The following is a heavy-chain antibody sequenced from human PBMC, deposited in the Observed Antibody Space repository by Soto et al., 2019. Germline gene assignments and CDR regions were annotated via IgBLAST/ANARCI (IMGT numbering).Heavy chain of an antibody. CDR3: VAWGTSTSNP. CDR2: TKPDGSEK. CDR1: GFIFNTHW. D-gene: IGHD3-16*01. J-gene: IGHJ5*02. Sequence: GGSLRLSCAASGFIFNTHWMSWVRQAPEMGLEWVANTKPDGSEKYYVDSAKGRFTISRDNTRNSLYLQMNSLRADDTALYYCVAWGTSTSNPWGQGTLVTVSS. V-gene: IGHV3-7*01.